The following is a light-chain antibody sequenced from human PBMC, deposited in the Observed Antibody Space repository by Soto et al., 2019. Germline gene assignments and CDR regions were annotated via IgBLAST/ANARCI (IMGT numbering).Light chain of an antibody. CDR3: QQSFSAPRT. J-gene: IGKJ2*01. CDR1: ETIIDY. V-gene: IGKV1-39*01. CDR2: SAS. Sequence: DIPMSQSPSSLSASVGDSVTITCRASETIIDYLNWYQQQPGEAPKLLIFSASSFHSGVPSRFRGSGSGTHFTLTISSLQPEDFATYFCQQSFSAPRTFGQGTKLQAK.